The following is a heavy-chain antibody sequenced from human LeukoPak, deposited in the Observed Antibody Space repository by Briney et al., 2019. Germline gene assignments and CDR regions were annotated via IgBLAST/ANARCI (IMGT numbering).Heavy chain of an antibody. D-gene: IGHD2-21*01. V-gene: IGHV1-18*01. CDR3: ARDCGNCGGAPDDTFDI. Sequence: ASVKVSCKASGYTFSTYGISWVRQAPGQGLEWMGWISAYTGNTNYAQNVQGRVTMTTDTSTSTAYLELRSLRSDDTAVYYCARDCGNCGGAPDDTFDIWGRGIMVTVSS. CDR1: GYTFSTYG. J-gene: IGHJ3*02. CDR2: ISAYTGNT.